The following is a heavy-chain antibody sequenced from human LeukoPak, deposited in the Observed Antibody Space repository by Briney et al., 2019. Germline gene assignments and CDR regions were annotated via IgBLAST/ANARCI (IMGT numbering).Heavy chain of an antibody. CDR3: ARGVGGAYAFDI. Sequence: MPSETLSLTCTVSGGSISSYYWSWIRQPPGKGLEWIGYIYYSGSTNYNPSLKSRVTISVDTSKNQFSLKLSSVTAADTAVYYCARGVGGAYAFDIWGQGTMVTVSS. CDR1: GGSISSYY. CDR2: IYYSGST. J-gene: IGHJ3*02. V-gene: IGHV4-59*01. D-gene: IGHD3-16*01.